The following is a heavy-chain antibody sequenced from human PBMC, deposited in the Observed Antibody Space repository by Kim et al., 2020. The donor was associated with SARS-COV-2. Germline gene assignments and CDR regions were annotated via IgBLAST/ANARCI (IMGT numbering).Heavy chain of an antibody. Sequence: GGSLRLSCEVSGSTLRNFYMNWVRQPPGKGLEWVSVMFSDGRTFYADSVKGRFIISRDNSKNTVYLHMNSLRVEDTAIYYCTELYAGHWGRGALVTVSS. CDR1: GSTLRNFY. V-gene: IGHV3-53*01. CDR2: MFSDGRT. CDR3: TELYAGH. J-gene: IGHJ4*02. D-gene: IGHD1-26*01.